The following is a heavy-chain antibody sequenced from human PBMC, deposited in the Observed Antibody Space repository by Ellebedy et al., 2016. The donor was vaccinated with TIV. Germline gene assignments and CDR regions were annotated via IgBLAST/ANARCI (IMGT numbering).Heavy chain of an antibody. CDR1: GYTFTSYG. CDR3: ATGWGYCSGGSCYGWFDP. V-gene: IGHV1-18*01. Sequence: AASVKVSCKASGYTFTSYGISWARQAPGQGLEWMGWIGAYNGNTNYAQKLQGRVTMTTDTSTSTAYMELSSLRSEDTAVYYCATGWGYCSGGSCYGWFDPWGQGTLVTVSS. D-gene: IGHD2-15*01. J-gene: IGHJ5*02. CDR2: IGAYNGNT.